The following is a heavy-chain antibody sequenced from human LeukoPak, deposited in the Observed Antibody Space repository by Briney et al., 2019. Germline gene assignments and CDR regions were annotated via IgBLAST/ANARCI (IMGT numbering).Heavy chain of an antibody. CDR3: ARLEMATPYDAFDI. V-gene: IGHV4-61*02. D-gene: IGHD5-24*01. CDR2: IYTSGST. CDR1: GGSISSGSYY. J-gene: IGHJ3*02. Sequence: SQTLSLTCTVSGGSISSGSYYWSWIRQPAGKGLEWIGRIYTSGSTNYNPSLKNRVTISVDTSKNQFSLKLSSVTAADTAVYYCARLEMATPYDAFDIWGQGTMVTVSS.